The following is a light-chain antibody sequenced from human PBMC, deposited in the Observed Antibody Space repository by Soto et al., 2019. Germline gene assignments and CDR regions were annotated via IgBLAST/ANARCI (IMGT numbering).Light chain of an antibody. CDR2: KAS. V-gene: IGKV1-5*03. CDR1: QNINTW. CDR3: QQYETYPLT. J-gene: IGKJ4*01. Sequence: DIQMTQSPSTLSASVGDRVTITCRASQNINTWLAWYQQKPGKAPYLLIYKASNLQSGVPSRFSGSASGTAVTLTISSLQPDDIATYYCQQYETYPLTYGGGNKVEI.